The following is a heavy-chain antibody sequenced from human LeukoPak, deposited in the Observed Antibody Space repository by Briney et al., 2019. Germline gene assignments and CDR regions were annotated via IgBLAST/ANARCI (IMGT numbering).Heavy chain of an antibody. J-gene: IGHJ4*02. D-gene: IGHD6-6*01. CDR3: AKEHLYSSSSGVDY. CDR1: GFTFSSYG. V-gene: IGHV3-30*02. CDR2: IRYDGSNK. Sequence: PGGPLRLSCAASGFTFSSYGMHWVRQAPGKGLEWVAFIRYDGSNKYYADSVKGRFTISRDNSKNTLYLQMNSLRAEDTAVYYCAKEHLYSSSSGVDYWGQGTLVTVSS.